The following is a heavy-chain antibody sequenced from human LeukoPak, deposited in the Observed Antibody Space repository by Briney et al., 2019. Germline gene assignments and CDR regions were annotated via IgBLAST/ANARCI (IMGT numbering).Heavy chain of an antibody. J-gene: IGHJ4*02. CDR2: IKQDGSEK. V-gene: IGHV3-7*01. CDR3: AALDHGHDY. CDR1: EFTFSSYW. Sequence: PGGSLRLSCAASEFTFSSYWMSWVRQAPGKGLEWVANIKQDGSEKYYVDSVKGRFTISRDNAKNSLYLQMNSLRAEDTAVYYCAALDHGHDYWGQGTLVTVSS.